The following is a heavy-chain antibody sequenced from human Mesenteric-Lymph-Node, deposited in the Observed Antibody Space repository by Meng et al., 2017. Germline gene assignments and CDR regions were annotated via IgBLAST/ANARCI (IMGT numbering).Heavy chain of an antibody. CDR2: IWYDGSNK. D-gene: IGHD3-22*01. V-gene: IGHV3-33*01. J-gene: IGHJ4*02. Sequence: GESLKISCAASGFTFSSYGMHWVRQAPGKGLEWVAVIWYDGSNKYYADSVKGRFTISRDNSKNTLYLQMNSLRAEDTAVNYCARDPTYYYDSSGPKGYFDYWGQGTLVTVSS. CDR3: ARDPTYYYDSSGPKGYFDY. CDR1: GFTFSSYG.